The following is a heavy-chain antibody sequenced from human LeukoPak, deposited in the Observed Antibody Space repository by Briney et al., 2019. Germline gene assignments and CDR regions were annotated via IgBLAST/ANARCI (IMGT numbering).Heavy chain of an antibody. Sequence: GGSLRLSCAASGFTFSSYWMSWVRQAPGKGLEWVANIKQDGSEKYYVDSVKGRFTISRDNAKNSLYLQMNSLRAEDTAVYYCARSSRIANYYYYYMDVWGKGTTVTVSS. D-gene: IGHD6-13*01. V-gene: IGHV3-7*01. CDR3: ARSSRIANYYYYYMDV. J-gene: IGHJ6*03. CDR1: GFTFSSYW. CDR2: IKQDGSEK.